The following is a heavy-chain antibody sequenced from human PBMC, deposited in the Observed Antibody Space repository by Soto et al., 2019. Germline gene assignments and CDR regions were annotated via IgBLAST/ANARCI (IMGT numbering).Heavy chain of an antibody. D-gene: IGHD5-12*01. J-gene: IGHJ4*02. CDR1: GFSFSDAW. Sequence: EAQLVESGGGLVEPGGSLRVSCAASGFSFSDAWMIWVRQAPGKGLEWVDRIKSKAHGETADYAALVKGRFTISRDDSKNTVYLQMNSLKIEDTAVYYCTTGVDGYNPFDYWGQGTLVTVSS. CDR2: IKSKAHGETA. CDR3: TTGVDGYNPFDY. V-gene: IGHV3-15*07.